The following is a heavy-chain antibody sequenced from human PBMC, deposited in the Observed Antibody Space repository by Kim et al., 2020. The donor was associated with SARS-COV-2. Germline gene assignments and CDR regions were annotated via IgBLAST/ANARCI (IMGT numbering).Heavy chain of an antibody. CDR2: INHSGST. CDR1: GGSFSGYY. Sequence: SETLSLTCAVYGGSFSGYYWSWIRQPPGKGLEWIGEINHSGSTNYNPSLKSRVTISVDTSKNQFSLKLSSVTAADTAVYYWARGPSIAAADNYYFAYWG. J-gene: IGHJ4*01. CDR3: ARGPSIAAADNYYFAY. D-gene: IGHD6-13*01. V-gene: IGHV4-34*01.